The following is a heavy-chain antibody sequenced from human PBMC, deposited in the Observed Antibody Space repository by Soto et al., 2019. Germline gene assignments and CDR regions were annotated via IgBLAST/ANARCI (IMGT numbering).Heavy chain of an antibody. CDR3: AKDQGGFSPTVTLSKTFDY. CDR1: GFTFSSYG. Sequence: QVQLVESGGGVVQPGRSLRLSCAASGFTFSSYGMHWVRQAPGKGLEWVAVISYDGSNKYYADSVKGRFTISRDNSKNTLYMQKNSLRAEDTGVYYCAKDQGGFSPTVTLSKTFDYWGQGTLVTVSS. J-gene: IGHJ4*02. D-gene: IGHD4-17*01. CDR2: ISYDGSNK. V-gene: IGHV3-30*18.